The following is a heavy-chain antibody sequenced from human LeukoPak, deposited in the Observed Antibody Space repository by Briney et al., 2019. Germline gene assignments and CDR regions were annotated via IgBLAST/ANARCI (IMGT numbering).Heavy chain of an antibody. V-gene: IGHV3-23*01. CDR2: ISGSGSYT. D-gene: IGHD3-22*01. CDR3: AKRRYDSSGHFDS. CDR1: GFTVSDYS. Sequence: GGSLRLSCAASGFTVSDYSMSWVRQAPGKGLEWVSAISGSGSYTDYADPVKGRFTISKDNSKNTLYMRMSSLRAEDTAVYYCAKRRYDSSGHFDSWGQGTLVTVSS. J-gene: IGHJ4*02.